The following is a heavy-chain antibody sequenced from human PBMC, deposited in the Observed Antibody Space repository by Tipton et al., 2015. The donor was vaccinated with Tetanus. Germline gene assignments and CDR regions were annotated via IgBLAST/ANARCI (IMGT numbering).Heavy chain of an antibody. Sequence: QLVQSGADVKKPGESLKISCKASGYSFTSHWIGWVRQMPGKGLEWMGMIFPDDSDTRYSPSFQGHVTFSVDKSTSTVYLRWSSLKASDTAMYFCARMFSPPPPFDPWGQGPRSPSPQ. CDR1: GYSFTSHW. CDR3: ARMFSPPPPFDP. J-gene: IGHJ5*02. D-gene: IGHD3-10*02. CDR2: IFPDDSDT. V-gene: IGHV5-51*01.